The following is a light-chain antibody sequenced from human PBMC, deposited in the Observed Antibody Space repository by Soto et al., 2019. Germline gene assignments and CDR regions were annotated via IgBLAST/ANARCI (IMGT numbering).Light chain of an antibody. J-gene: IGKJ1*01. CDR3: HQRQSWPRT. V-gene: IGKV3-11*01. CDR1: QYVGTR. CDR2: CTS. Sequence: EIVLTQSPATLSSSPGETATLSCRASQYVGTRLAWYQHKPGQAPRLLIYCTSNRATGIPARFSGSGSGTDFTLTINSLAPEDFAIYYCHQRQSWPRTFGQGTKVEIK.